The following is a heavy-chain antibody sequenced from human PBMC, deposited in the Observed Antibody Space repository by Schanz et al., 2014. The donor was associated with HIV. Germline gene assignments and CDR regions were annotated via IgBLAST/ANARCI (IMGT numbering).Heavy chain of an antibody. Sequence: QVQVVESGGGVVQPERSLRLSCAASGFTFNSYGMLWVRQAPGKGLEWVALISYDGKYKFYVDSVKGRFTISRDNSKNTLYLQMNSLRAEDTAVFYCAKDPSDREKAFDYWGQGTLVTVSS. J-gene: IGHJ4*02. CDR3: AKDPSDREKAFDY. V-gene: IGHV3-30*18. D-gene: IGHD3-22*01. CDR1: GFTFNSYG. CDR2: ISYDGKYK.